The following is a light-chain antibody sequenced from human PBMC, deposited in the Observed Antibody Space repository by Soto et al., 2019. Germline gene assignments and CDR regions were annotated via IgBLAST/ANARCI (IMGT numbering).Light chain of an antibody. Sequence: ERVMTAFSAPLSVSPGAKATLSCKASQTVSKNLAWYQQKPGQAPRLLIYFASTRATGVPARFSGSGSGTEFTLTISNLQSEDSAVYYCQHYNEWPLTFGGGTKLETK. CDR2: FAS. J-gene: IGKJ4*01. CDR1: QTVSKN. CDR3: QHYNEWPLT. V-gene: IGKV3-15*01.